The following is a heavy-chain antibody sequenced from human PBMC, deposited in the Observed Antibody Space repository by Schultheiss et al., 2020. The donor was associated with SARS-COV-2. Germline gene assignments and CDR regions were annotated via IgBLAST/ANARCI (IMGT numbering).Heavy chain of an antibody. CDR2: IYYSGST. CDR3: ATSGYRFGSFDY. CDR1: GGSISSYY. D-gene: IGHD5-18*01. V-gene: IGHV4-59*01. J-gene: IGHJ4*02. Sequence: SETLSLTCTVSGGSISSYYWSWIRQPPGKGLEWIGYIYYSGSTNYNPSLKSRVTISVDTSKNQFSLKLSSVTAADTAVYYCATSGYRFGSFDYWGQGTLVIVSS.